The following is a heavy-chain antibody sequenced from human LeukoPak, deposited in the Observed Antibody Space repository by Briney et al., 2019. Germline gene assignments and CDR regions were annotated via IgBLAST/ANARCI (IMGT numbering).Heavy chain of an antibody. CDR1: GGTFSSYA. V-gene: IGHV1-69*13. D-gene: IGHD3-3*01. CDR2: IIPIFGTA. Sequence: SVKVSCKASGGTFSSYAISWVRQAPGQGLEWMGGIIPIFGTANYAQKFQGRVTITADESTSTAYMELSSLRSEDTAVYYCARGRVVPKYYYYGMDVWGQGTTVTVSS. J-gene: IGHJ6*02. CDR3: ARGRVVPKYYYYGMDV.